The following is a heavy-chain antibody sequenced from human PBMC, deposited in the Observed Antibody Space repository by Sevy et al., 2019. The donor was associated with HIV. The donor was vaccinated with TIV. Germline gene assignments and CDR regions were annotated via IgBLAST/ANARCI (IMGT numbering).Heavy chain of an antibody. CDR3: AKGHNGYYNDGGF. D-gene: IGHD3-9*01. CDR1: GFTFDDYA. J-gene: IGHJ4*02. Sequence: GGSLRLSCAASGFTFDDYAMHWVRQAPGKGLEWVSGISWNSGSIGYADSVKGRFTISRDNAKNSLYLQMNSLRAEDTALYHCAKGHNGYYNDGGFWGQGTLVTVSS. CDR2: ISWNSGSI. V-gene: IGHV3-9*01.